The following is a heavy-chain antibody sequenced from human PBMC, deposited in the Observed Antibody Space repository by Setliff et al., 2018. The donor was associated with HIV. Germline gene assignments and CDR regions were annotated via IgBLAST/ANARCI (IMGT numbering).Heavy chain of an antibody. V-gene: IGHV4-34*01. CDR3: NIYYYYYMDV. Sequence: SETLSLTCAVYGGSFSGYYWSWIRQPPGKGLEWIGEINHSGSTNYNPPLKSRVTISVDTSKNQFSLKLSSVTAADTAVYYCNIYYYYYMDVWGKGTTVTVSS. J-gene: IGHJ6*03. CDR2: INHSGST. CDR1: GGSFSGYY.